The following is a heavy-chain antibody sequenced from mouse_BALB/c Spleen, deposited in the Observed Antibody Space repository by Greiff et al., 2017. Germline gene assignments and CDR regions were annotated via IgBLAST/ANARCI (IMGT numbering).Heavy chain of an antibody. CDR3: ARGRGSSPDFDV. CDR2: IFPGTGTT. CDR1: GYTFTSYW. Sequence: QVQLQQSGAELVKPGASVKLSCKTSGYTFTSYWIQWVKQRPGQGLGWIGEIFPGTGTTYYNEKFKGKATLTIDTSSSTAYMQLSSLTSEDSAVYFCARGRGSSPDFDVWGAGTTVTVSS. J-gene: IGHJ1*01. D-gene: IGHD1-1*01. V-gene: IGHV1S132*01.